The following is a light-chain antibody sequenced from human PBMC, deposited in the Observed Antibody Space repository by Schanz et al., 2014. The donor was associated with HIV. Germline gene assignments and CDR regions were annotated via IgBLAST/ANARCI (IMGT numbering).Light chain of an antibody. J-gene: IGLJ3*02. V-gene: IGLV1-47*01. CDR1: NSNIGRNN. CDR2: WNN. Sequence: QSVLTQPPSASGTPGQSITISCSGSNSNIGRNNLLWYQQLPGTAPKVLISWNNQRPSGVPDRFSGSKSGTSASLAIGGLQSEDEADYYCAVLDDSLSGWVFGGGTKLT. CDR3: AVLDDSLSGWV.